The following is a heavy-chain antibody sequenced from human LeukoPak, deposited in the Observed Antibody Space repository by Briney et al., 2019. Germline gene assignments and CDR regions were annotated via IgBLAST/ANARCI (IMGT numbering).Heavy chain of an antibody. CDR3: SGRRGAYYYYMDV. D-gene: IGHD6-25*01. J-gene: IGHJ6*03. V-gene: IGHV3-30*03. Sequence: GGSLRLSCAASGFSFSTYGMHWVRQAPGKGLEWVSMISFDGSNKYYADPVKGRFTISRDNSENMLYLQMHSLRPEDTAVYYCSGRRGAYYYYMDVWGKGTTVTVSS. CDR2: ISFDGSNK. CDR1: GFSFSTYG.